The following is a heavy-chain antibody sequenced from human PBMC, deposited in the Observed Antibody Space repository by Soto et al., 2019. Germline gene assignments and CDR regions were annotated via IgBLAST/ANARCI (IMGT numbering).Heavy chain of an antibody. Sequence: GGSLRLSCAASEFTFDSFAMTWVRQAPGKGLQWVSSISGSGAATYYVDSVKGRFTISRDNSKNTLYLQMNSLRADDTAIYYCAKVYSNAFDHDALDLWGQGTMVTVSS. CDR1: EFTFDSFA. CDR2: ISGSGAAT. V-gene: IGHV3-23*01. CDR3: AKVYSNAFDHDALDL. D-gene: IGHD4-4*01. J-gene: IGHJ3*01.